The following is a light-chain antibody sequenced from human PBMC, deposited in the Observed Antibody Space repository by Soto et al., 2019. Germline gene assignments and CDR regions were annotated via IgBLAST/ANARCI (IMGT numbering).Light chain of an antibody. CDR1: SSDVGTYNL. CDR3: CSYAGTSTLL. CDR2: EGT. Sequence: QSVLTQPASVSGSPGQSITISCTGTSSDVGTYNLVSWYQHHPGKAPKVMVYEGTKRPSGVSNRFSGSKSGNTASLTISGLQAEDEADYFCCSYAGTSTLLFGGGTKVIVL. V-gene: IGLV2-23*01. J-gene: IGLJ3*02.